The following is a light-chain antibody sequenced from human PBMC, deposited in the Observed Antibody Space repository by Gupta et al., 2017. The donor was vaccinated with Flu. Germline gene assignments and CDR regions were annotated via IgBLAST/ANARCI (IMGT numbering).Light chain of an antibody. CDR1: QKVFSNY. CDR2: GVS. J-gene: IGKJ2*01. V-gene: IGKV3-20*01. Sequence: GTLSWSPGERATLSCRASQKVFSNYFAWYQQKPGQAPRLLLYGVSSRATGIPDRFSGSGSGTDFTLTISRLEPEDFAVYYCQQYGDSPRTFGQGTKLEI. CDR3: QQYGDSPRT.